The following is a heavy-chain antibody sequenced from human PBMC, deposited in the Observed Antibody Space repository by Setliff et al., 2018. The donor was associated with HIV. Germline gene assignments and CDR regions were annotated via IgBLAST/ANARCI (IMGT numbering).Heavy chain of an antibody. D-gene: IGHD3-22*01. J-gene: IGHJ3*02. CDR2: VSYSGST. CDR3: ARHGHFYDSSSSDAFDI. V-gene: IGHV4-59*08. CDR1: GGSISDYY. Sequence: PSETLSLTCTVSGGSISDYYWSWIRQPPGKGLKWLGYVSYSGSTNFNPSLESRLAMSVDMSKNHFSLKLRSVTAADTAVYYCARHGHFYDSSSSDAFDIWGHGTMVTVSS.